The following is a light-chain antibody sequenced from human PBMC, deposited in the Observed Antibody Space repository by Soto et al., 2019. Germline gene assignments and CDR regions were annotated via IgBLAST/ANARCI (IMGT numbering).Light chain of an antibody. CDR1: SSDVGGYNY. V-gene: IGLV2-11*01. Sequence: QSVLTQPRSVSVSPGQSVTISCTRTSSDVGGYNYVFWYQQHPGKAPKLMIYDVSKRPSGVPDRFTGSTSGNTASLTISGLQAEDEADYYCCSYAGTFVVFDGGTKVTVL. CDR2: DVS. CDR3: CSYAGTFVV. J-gene: IGLJ2*01.